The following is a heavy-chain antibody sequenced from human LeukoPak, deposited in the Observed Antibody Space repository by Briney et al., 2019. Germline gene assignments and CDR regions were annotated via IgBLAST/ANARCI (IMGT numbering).Heavy chain of an antibody. CDR2: ISAYNGNT. D-gene: IGHD3-22*01. CDR1: GYTFTSYG. J-gene: IGHJ4*02. V-gene: IGHV1-18*01. Sequence: ASVKVSCKASGYTFTSYGISWVRQAPGQGVEWMGWISAYNGNTNYAQKLQGRVTMTTDTSTSTAYMELRSLRSDDTAVHYCASSNYYDSSGSWEFDYWGQGTLVTVSS. CDR3: ASSNYYDSSGSWEFDY.